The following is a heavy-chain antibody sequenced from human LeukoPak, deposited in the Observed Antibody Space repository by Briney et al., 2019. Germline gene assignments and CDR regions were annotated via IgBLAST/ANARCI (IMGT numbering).Heavy chain of an antibody. J-gene: IGHJ5*02. CDR2: INHSGST. CDR3: ARDKGAGLWFGELFGHLDWFDP. V-gene: IGHV4-34*01. CDR1: GGSFSGYY. Sequence: PSETLSLTCAVYGGSFSGYYWSWIRQPPGKGLEWIGEINHSGSTNYNPSLKSRVTMSVDTSKNQFSLKLSSVTAADTAVYYCARDKGAGLWFGELFGHLDWFDPWGQGTLVTVSS. D-gene: IGHD3-10*01.